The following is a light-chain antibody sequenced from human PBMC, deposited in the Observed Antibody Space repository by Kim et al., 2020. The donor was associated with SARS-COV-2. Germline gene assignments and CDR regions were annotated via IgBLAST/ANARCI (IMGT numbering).Light chain of an antibody. CDR2: YAI. V-gene: IGLV3-21*04. Sequence: QGKAAKNRCGGNNIGSKGMNWCEQKTGQGTVLVMYYAIDRPSGIPGRFSGSDSGNTAILTISRVEGGEEAMYYCQVWDSTSDHPVSGGGPQLTFL. CDR3: QVWDSTSDHPV. CDR1: NIGSKG. J-gene: IGLJ3*02.